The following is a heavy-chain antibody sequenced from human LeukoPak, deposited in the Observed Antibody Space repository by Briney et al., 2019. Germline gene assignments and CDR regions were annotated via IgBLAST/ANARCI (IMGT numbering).Heavy chain of an antibody. D-gene: IGHD2-2*01. CDR1: GFTFSSYA. CDR2: ISGSGGST. J-gene: IGHJ4*02. V-gene: IGHV3-23*01. Sequence: LPGGSLRLSCAASGFTFSSYAMSWVRQPPGKGLEWVSAISGSGGSTYYADSVKGRFTISRDNSKNTLYLQMNSLRAEDAAVYYCAEDRVVPAAIYFDYWGRGTLVTVSA. CDR3: AEDRVVPAAIYFDY.